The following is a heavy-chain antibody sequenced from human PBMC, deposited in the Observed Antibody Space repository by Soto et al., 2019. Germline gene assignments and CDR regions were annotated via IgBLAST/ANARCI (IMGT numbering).Heavy chain of an antibody. Sequence: ASVKVSCKASGYTFTSYGISWVRQAPGQGLEWMGWISAYNGNTNYAQKLQGRVTMTTDTSTSTAYMELRSLRSDDTAVYYCAREGGIAVAGTNWFDPWGQGTLVTVSS. CDR3: AREGGIAVAGTNWFDP. D-gene: IGHD6-19*01. V-gene: IGHV1-18*01. CDR2: ISAYNGNT. CDR1: GYTFTSYG. J-gene: IGHJ5*02.